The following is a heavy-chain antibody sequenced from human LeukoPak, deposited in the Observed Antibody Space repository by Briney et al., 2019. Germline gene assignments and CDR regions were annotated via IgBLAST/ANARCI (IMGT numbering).Heavy chain of an antibody. D-gene: IGHD4-17*01. V-gene: IGHV3-48*01. CDR1: GFTFTTYS. CDR3: TRVLYGDYPTESFQH. J-gene: IGHJ1*01. CDR2: ISTSSSTI. Sequence: PGGSLRLSCAASGFTFTTYSMNWVRQAPGKGLEWVSYISTSSSTIYYADSVKGRFTISRDNAKNSLYLQMNSLRAEDTAVYYCTRVLYGDYPTESFQHGGQGTLGTVSS.